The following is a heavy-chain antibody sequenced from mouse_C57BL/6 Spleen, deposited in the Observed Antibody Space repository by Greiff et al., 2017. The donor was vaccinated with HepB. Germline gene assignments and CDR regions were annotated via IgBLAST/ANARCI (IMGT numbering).Heavy chain of an antibody. V-gene: IGHV5-4*01. CDR3: ARERQRFAY. D-gene: IGHD3-2*01. CDR1: GFTFSSYA. J-gene: IGHJ3*01. CDR2: ISDGGSYT. Sequence: EVKLQESGGGLVKPGGSLKLSCAASGFTFSSYAMSWVRQTPEKRLEWVATISDGGSYTYYPDNVKGRFTISRDNAKNNLYLQMSHLKSEDTAMYYCARERQRFAYWGQGTLVTVSA.